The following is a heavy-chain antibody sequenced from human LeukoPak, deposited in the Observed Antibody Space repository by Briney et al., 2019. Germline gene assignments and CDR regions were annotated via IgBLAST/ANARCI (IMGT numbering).Heavy chain of an antibody. J-gene: IGHJ4*02. D-gene: IGHD1-20*01. V-gene: IGHV3-23*01. CDR1: GFTFSSYV. Sequence: GGSLRLSCAASGFTFSSYVMSWVRQTPGKGLEWVSTISAGDDSTYYADSVKGRFTISRDNSKNTLYLQMNSLRAEDTAVYYCARESNWNANPFDYWGQGTLVTVSS. CDR2: ISAGDDST. CDR3: ARESNWNANPFDY.